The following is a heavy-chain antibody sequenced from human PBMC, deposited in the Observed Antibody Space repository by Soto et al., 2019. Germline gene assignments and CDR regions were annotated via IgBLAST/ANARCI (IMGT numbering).Heavy chain of an antibody. CDR1: GFSLSTSGVG. D-gene: IGHD6-19*01. V-gene: IGHV2-5*02. CDR3: AHRRAVAAGVPYYFDY. J-gene: IGHJ4*02. Sequence: SGPTLVNPTQTLTLTCTFSGFSLSTSGVGVGWIRQPPGKALEWLALIYWDDDKRYSPSLKSRLTITKDTSKNQVVLTMTNMDPVDTATYYCAHRRAVAAGVPYYFDYWGQGTLVTVSS. CDR2: IYWDDDK.